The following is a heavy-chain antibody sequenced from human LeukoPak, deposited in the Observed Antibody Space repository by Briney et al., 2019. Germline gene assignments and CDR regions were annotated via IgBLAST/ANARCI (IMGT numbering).Heavy chain of an antibody. Sequence: PSETLSLTCAVPGGSISSYFWSWVRPRPGKGLEWSGHIYYSGSTTYNPSLNSRVTISVNTSKNQFSLKLSSVTAADTAVYYCANKGYSYGYLNYWGQGTLVTVSS. CDR3: ANKGYSYGYLNY. V-gene: IGHV4-59*01. J-gene: IGHJ4*01. CDR1: GGSISSYF. D-gene: IGHD5-18*01. CDR2: IYYSGST.